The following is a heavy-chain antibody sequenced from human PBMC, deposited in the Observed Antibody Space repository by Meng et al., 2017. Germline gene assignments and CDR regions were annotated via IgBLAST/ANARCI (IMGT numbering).Heavy chain of an antibody. V-gene: IGHV3-53*01. CDR2: IYSGGST. CDR1: GFSVTTSY. J-gene: IGHJ4*02. CDR3: ARDSSSGWYHNY. Sequence: EVQRAEPGGGLVQPGGSLRLSCTASGFSVTTSYMGWVRQAPGKGLEWVSVIYSGGSTYYADSVKGRFSISRDNSKNTLYLQMNSLRAEDTAVYFCARDSSSGWYHNYWGQGTLVTVSS. D-gene: IGHD6-19*01.